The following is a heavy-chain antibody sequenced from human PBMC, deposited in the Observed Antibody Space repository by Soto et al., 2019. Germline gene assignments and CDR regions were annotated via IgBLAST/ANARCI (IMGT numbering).Heavy chain of an antibody. Sequence: QITLKESGPTLVKPTQTLTLTCTFSGFSLSTSGVGVGWIRQPPGKALEWLALIYWDDDKRYSPSLKSRLTTXKXTCXNQVGLTMTNMYPVATATYYCEHRMGWSDYYGMDFWGQGTTFTVSS. D-gene: IGHD6-19*01. V-gene: IGHV2-5*02. CDR2: IYWDDDK. CDR1: GFSLSTSGVG. J-gene: IGHJ6*02. CDR3: EHRMGWSDYYGMDF.